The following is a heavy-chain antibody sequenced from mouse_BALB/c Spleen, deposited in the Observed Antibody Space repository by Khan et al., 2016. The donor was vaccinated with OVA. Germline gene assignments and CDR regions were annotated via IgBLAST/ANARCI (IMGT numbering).Heavy chain of an antibody. D-gene: IGHD2-4*01. Sequence: VQLQQSGPELVKPGASVKISCKASGYTFTDYNMHWVKQSHGQSLEWIGYIYPYNGGTGYNQKFKSKATLTVDNSSSTAYLEVRSLTFAEAAVYYCARSRGPGYDYCFDYWGQGTTLTVSS. CDR3: ARSRGPGYDYCFDY. V-gene: IGHV1S29*02. CDR2: IYPYNGGT. J-gene: IGHJ2*01. CDR1: GYTFTDYN.